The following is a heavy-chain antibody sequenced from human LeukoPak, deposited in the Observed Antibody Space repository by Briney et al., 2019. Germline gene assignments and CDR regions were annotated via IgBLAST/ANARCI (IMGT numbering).Heavy chain of an antibody. J-gene: IGHJ3*02. D-gene: IGHD3-22*01. CDR2: IYYTGST. V-gene: IGHV4-59*01. CDR3: ARVPRLDSFDI. Sequence: SETLSLTCTVSGGFISSYYWSWIRQPPGKGLEWIGHIYYTGSTHYNSFLKSRVTISVDPAENQFSLTLTSVTAADTAAYFCARVPRLDSFDIWGQGTMVAASS. CDR1: GGFISSYY.